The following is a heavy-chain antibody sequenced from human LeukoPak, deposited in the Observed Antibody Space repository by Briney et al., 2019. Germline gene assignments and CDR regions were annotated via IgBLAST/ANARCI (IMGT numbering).Heavy chain of an antibody. J-gene: IGHJ4*02. D-gene: IGHD2-2*01. CDR2: ISAYNGNT. CDR3: ARAMGTIVVVPAAYDY. CDR1: GYTFTSYG. Sequence: GASVKVSCKPSGYTFTSYGISWVRQAPGQGLEWMGWISAYNGNTNYAQKLQGRVTMTTDTSTSTAYMELRSLRSDDTAVYYCARAMGTIVVVPAAYDYWGQGTLVTVSS. V-gene: IGHV1-18*01.